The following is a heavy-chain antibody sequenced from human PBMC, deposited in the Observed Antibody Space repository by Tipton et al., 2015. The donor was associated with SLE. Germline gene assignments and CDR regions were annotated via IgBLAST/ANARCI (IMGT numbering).Heavy chain of an antibody. CDR3: ARGGTGDGRNPFDP. V-gene: IGHV4-34*01. CDR2: ITRRGKT. J-gene: IGHJ6*02. Sequence: TLSLTCAVHDGSLSNYYWSWFRRPPGRGLEWIGEITRRGKTNYNPSLKSRVTISVDTSKNQFSLNLRSVTAADTAVYYCARGGTGDGRNPFDPWGQGTTVTVSS. CDR1: DGSLSNYY. D-gene: IGHD4-23*01.